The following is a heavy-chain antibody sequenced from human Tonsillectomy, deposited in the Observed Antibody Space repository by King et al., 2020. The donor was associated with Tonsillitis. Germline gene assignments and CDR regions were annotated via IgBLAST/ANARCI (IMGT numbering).Heavy chain of an antibody. V-gene: IGHV1-18*01. CDR3: ARDRGYSDGYYFDY. J-gene: IGHJ4*02. D-gene: IGHD5-18*01. CDR1: GYTFSSHG. Sequence: QLVQSGAEVKKPGASVKVSCKASGYTFSSHGMSWVRQAPGQGLEWMAWISAYNGNTNYAQRLQGRVTMTTDTSTSTAYMELRSLRSDDTAVYYCARDRGYSDGYYFDYWGQGTLGTVST. CDR2: ISAYNGNT.